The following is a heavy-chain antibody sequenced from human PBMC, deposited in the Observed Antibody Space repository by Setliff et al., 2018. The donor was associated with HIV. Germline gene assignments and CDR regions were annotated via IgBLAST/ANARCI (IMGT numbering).Heavy chain of an antibody. D-gene: IGHD3-16*01. V-gene: IGHV3-33*06. CDR1: GFSFSSYG. CDR3: AKDLNWAFDY. J-gene: IGHJ4*02. Sequence: GGSLRLSCAASGFSFSSYGMHWVRQAPGKGLEWVAVIWYDGSNKYYADSVKGRFTISRDNSKNTLYLQMNSLRAEDSAVYYCAKDLNWAFDYWGQGSLVTVSS. CDR2: IWYDGSNK.